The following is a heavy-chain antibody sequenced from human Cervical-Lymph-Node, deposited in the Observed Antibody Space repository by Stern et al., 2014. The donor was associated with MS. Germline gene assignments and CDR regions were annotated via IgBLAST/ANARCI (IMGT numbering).Heavy chain of an antibody. CDR2: VYPGASYT. CDR3: ARHPYSGDFSYGGGFDY. D-gene: IGHD1-26*01. CDR1: GYSFTTHW. V-gene: IGHV5-51*01. Sequence: EVQLVQSGAEVKKSGESLKISCKGSGYSFTTHWIAWVRQTPGKGLEWMGIVYPGASYTPYSPSFQGQVTISADKSINTAYLHWSSLKASDTAMYYCARHPYSGDFSYGGGFDYWGQGTLVTVSS. J-gene: IGHJ4*02.